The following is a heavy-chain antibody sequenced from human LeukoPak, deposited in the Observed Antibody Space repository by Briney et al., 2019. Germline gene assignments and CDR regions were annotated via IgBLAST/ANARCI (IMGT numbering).Heavy chain of an antibody. CDR1: IDSVKNYY. Sequence: SETLSLTCTVSIDSVKNYYWNWIRQPPGKGLEWIGYIYHTGNTNYNPSLKSRLSMSIDPSKNQFSLKLNSVTAADTAVYYCARGNYGSGSYYVVNFAYAGRATLVTVSS. CDR2: IYHTGNT. J-gene: IGHJ4*02. D-gene: IGHD3-10*01. V-gene: IGHV4-59*02. CDR3: ARGNYGSGSYYVVNFAY.